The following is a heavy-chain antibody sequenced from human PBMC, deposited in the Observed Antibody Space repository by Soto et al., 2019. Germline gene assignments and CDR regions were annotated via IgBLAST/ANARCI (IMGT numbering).Heavy chain of an antibody. Sequence: SETLSLTFAVSGGSISSSNWWSWVRQPPGKGLEWIGEIYHSGSTNYNSSLKSRVTISVDKSKNQFSLKLSSVTAADTAGDYCERVSGSEYHGMEVWGQGTTVT. V-gene: IGHV4-4*02. CDR1: GGSISSSNW. CDR2: IYHSGST. D-gene: IGHD1-26*01. CDR3: ERVSGSEYHGMEV. J-gene: IGHJ6*02.